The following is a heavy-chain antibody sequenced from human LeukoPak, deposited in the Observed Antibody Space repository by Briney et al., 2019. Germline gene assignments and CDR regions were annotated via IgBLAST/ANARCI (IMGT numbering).Heavy chain of an antibody. V-gene: IGHV4-61*02. Sequence: SETLSLTCTVSGGSISSGSYYWSWIRQPAGKGLEWIGRIYTSGSTNYNPSLKSRVTISVDRSKNQFSLKLSSVTAADTAVYYCARDGPQQADPWGQGTLVTVSS. CDR2: IYTSGST. J-gene: IGHJ5*02. D-gene: IGHD6-13*01. CDR3: ARDGPQQADP. CDR1: GGSISSGSYY.